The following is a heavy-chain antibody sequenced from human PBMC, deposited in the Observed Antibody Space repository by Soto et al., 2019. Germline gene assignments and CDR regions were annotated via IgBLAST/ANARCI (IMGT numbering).Heavy chain of an antibody. CDR1: GGTFSSYA. J-gene: IGHJ6*02. D-gene: IGHD3-3*01. V-gene: IGHV1-69*13. CDR3: ARDPYRYDFWSGYPPYGMDV. Sequence: GASVKVSGKASGGTFSSYAISCVRQAPGQGLEWMGGIIPIFGTANYAQKFQGRVTITADESTSTAYMELSSLRSEDTAVYYCARDPYRYDFWSGYPPYGMDVWGQGTTVTVSS. CDR2: IIPIFGTA.